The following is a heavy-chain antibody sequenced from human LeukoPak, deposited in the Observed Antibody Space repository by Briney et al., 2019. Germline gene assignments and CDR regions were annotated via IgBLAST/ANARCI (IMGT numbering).Heavy chain of an antibody. D-gene: IGHD3-22*01. Sequence: GESLKISCEASAYDFAIYWIGWVRQMPGKGLEWMGLIYPRTSEATYSPSFQGQVTMSVDKSFNTVYLQWSSLRALDTAMYYCARRDYYDSSGYYYEDWGQGTLVTVSS. J-gene: IGHJ4*02. V-gene: IGHV5-51*01. CDR3: ARRDYYDSSGYYYED. CDR1: AYDFAIYW. CDR2: IYPRTSEA.